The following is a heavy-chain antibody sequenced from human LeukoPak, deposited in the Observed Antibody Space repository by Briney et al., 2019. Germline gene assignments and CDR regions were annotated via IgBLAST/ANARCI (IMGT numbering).Heavy chain of an antibody. J-gene: IGHJ4*02. CDR1: GFTFKDYC. CDR2: ICPDGTVT. V-gene: IGHV3-74*01. CDR3: VRDFRSADY. Sequence: GGSLRLSCAASGFTFKDYCMHWVRQAPGKGPMWVSRICPDGTVTNYADSVKARFIISRDNARNTVYLQMNSLRAEDTAVYYCVRDFRSADYWGQGTLVTVSS.